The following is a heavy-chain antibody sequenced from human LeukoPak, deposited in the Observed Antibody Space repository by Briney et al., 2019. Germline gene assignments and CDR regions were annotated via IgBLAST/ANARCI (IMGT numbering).Heavy chain of an antibody. CDR2: INPSGGST. D-gene: IGHD3-9*01. CDR1: GYTFTSYY. J-gene: IGHJ6*02. CDR3: ARDSSVLRYFDWLLWARYYYYGMDV. Sequence: GASVKVSCKASGYTFTSYYMHWVRQAPGQGLEWMGIINPSGGSTSYAQKFQGRVTMTRDTSTSTVYMELSSLRSEDTAVYYCARDSSVLRYFDWLLWARYYYYGMDVWGQGTTVTVSS. V-gene: IGHV1-46*01.